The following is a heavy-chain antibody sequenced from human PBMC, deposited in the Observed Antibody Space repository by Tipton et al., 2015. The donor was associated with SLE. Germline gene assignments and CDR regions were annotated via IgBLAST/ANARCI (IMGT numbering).Heavy chain of an antibody. J-gene: IGHJ4*02. CDR1: GGSISRGPYH. V-gene: IGHV4-39*01. CDR3: ARHEVSVTGTKGFDS. Sequence: SLRLSCTVSGGSISRGPYHWGWLRQTPGKGLEWIGNIYYSGSAYYSPSLKSRVTISVDTSKTQFSLRLSSVTAADTAIYFCARHEVSVTGTKGFDSWGQGTQVTVSS. CDR2: IYYSGSA. D-gene: IGHD1-1*01.